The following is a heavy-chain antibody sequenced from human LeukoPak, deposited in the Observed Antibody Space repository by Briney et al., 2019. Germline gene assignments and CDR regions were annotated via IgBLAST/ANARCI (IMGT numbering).Heavy chain of an antibody. V-gene: IGHV3-30-3*01. J-gene: IGHJ4*02. Sequence: GGSLRLSCAASGFSFSSYGMHWVRQAPGKGLEWVAIISYDGSNEYYADSVKGRFIISRDNSKNTLYLQMNSLRAEDTAVYYCARPYSSSWSYFDFWGQGTLVTVSS. CDR3: ARPYSSSWSYFDF. CDR2: ISYDGSNE. D-gene: IGHD6-13*01. CDR1: GFSFSSYG.